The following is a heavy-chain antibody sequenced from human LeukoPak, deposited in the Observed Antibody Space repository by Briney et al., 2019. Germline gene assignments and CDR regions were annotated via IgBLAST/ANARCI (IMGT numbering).Heavy chain of an antibody. D-gene: IGHD3-10*01. V-gene: IGHV1-18*01. Sequence: ASVKVSCKASGYTFTSYGISWVRQAPGQGLERMGWISAYNGNTNYAQKLQGRVTMTTDTSTSTAYMELRSLRSDDTAVYYCARDRGSSGRLFYGSGSYHGMDVWGQGTTVTVSS. J-gene: IGHJ6*02. CDR2: ISAYNGNT. CDR1: GYTFTSYG. CDR3: ARDRGSSGRLFYGSGSYHGMDV.